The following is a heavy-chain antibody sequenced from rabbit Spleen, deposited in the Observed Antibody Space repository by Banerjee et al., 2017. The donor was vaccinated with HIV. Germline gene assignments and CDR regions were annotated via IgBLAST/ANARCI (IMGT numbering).Heavy chain of an antibody. V-gene: IGHV1S40*01. Sequence: QSLEESGGDLVKPGASLTLTCTASGFTISSTYWMNWVRQTPGKGLEWIARIYGGSSDSTGYASWAKGRFTISKTSSTTVTLQMTSLTAADTATYFCGRQSDLWGPGTLVTVS. CDR1: GFTISSTYW. CDR3: GRQSDL. J-gene: IGHJ4*01. CDR2: IYGGSSDST.